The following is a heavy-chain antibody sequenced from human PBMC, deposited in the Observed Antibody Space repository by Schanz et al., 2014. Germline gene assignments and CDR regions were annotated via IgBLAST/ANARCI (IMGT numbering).Heavy chain of an antibody. Sequence: VKLVESGGGLVQPGGSLRLSCAASGFTFSDSFMSWIRQTPGKGLEWLSYISSSGNIIHYADSVKGRFTISRDNAKNSLYLQMNSLTAEDTAVYYCARSGSSNWYFFDYWGQGTLVTVSS. J-gene: IGHJ4*02. D-gene: IGHD6-13*01. V-gene: IGHV3-11*04. CDR3: ARSGSSNWYFFDY. CDR2: ISSSGNII. CDR1: GFTFSDSF.